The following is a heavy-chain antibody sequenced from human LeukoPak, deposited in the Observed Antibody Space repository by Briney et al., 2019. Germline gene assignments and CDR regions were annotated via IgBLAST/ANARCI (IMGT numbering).Heavy chain of an antibody. Sequence: SETLSLTCTVSGSMYNYYWSWIRQPPGKGLEWIGYIYHSGSTYYNPSLKSRVTISVDRSKNQFSLKLSSVTAADTAVYYCARVRTVRATIGGWFDPWGQGTLVTVSS. D-gene: IGHD5-12*01. CDR2: IYHSGST. CDR1: GSMYNYY. J-gene: IGHJ5*02. V-gene: IGHV4-30-2*01. CDR3: ARVRTVRATIGGWFDP.